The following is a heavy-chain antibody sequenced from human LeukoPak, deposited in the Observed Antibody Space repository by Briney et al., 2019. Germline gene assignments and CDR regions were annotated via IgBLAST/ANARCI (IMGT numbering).Heavy chain of an antibody. CDR1: GGSISSSTYY. D-gene: IGHD4-23*01. V-gene: IGHV4-39*01. CDR3: ARPADYGGDFDY. CDR2: IYHSGRT. J-gene: IGHJ4*02. Sequence: PSETLSLTXAVSGGSISSSTYYWGWIRQPPGKGLEWIGSIYHSGRTYYNPSLKSRVTISVDTSKNQFSLKLSSVTAADTAVYYCARPADYGGDFDYWGQGALVTVSS.